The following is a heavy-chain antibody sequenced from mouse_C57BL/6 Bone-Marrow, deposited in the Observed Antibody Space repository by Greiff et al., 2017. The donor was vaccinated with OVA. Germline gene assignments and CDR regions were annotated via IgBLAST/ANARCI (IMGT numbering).Heavy chain of an antibody. J-gene: IGHJ2*01. V-gene: IGHV5-4*01. CDR3: ARDGIYYDYDGPYFDY. CDR2: ISDGGSYT. D-gene: IGHD2-4*01. CDR1: GFTFSSYA. Sequence: EVQGVESGGGLVKPGGSLKLSCAASGFTFSSYAMSWVRQTPEKRLEWVATISDGGSYTYYPDNVKGRFTISRDNAKNNRYLQMSHLKSEDTAMYYCARDGIYYDYDGPYFDYWGQGTTLTVSS.